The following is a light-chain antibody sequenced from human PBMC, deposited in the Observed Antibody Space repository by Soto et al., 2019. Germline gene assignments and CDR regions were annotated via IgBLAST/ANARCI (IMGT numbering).Light chain of an antibody. CDR2: DAS. Sequence: EIVLTQSPATLSLSPGERATLSCRASQSVSSYLAWYQHKPGQAPRLLIYDASNRATDIPARFSGSGSGTDFTLTISSLESEDFVGYYCQQRGKWPRTFGQGTKLEIK. V-gene: IGKV3-11*01. J-gene: IGKJ2*01. CDR3: QQRGKWPRT. CDR1: QSVSSY.